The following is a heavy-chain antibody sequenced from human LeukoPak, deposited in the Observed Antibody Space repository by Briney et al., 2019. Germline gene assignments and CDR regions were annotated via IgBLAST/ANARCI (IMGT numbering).Heavy chain of an antibody. D-gene: IGHD4-17*01. Sequence: SVKVSCKASGGTFSSYAISWVRQAPGQGLEWMGGIIPIFGTANYAQKFQGRVTITADESTSTAYMELSSLGSEDTAVYYCARPDSLRGNPYYYYYMDVWGKGTTVTVSS. V-gene: IGHV1-69*13. J-gene: IGHJ6*03. CDR3: ARPDSLRGNPYYYYYMDV. CDR1: GGTFSSYA. CDR2: IIPIFGTA.